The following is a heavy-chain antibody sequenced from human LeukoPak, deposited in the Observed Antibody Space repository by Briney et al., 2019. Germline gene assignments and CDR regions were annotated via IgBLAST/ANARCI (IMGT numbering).Heavy chain of an antibody. J-gene: IGHJ4*02. Sequence: GGSLRLSCAASGFTFSNYAMTWVRQPPGKGLEWVSGLSDSGRTTYYTGSVKGRFTISRDNSNNTLYLQRNSRRAEDTAIYYCAKGGTSGGSCYFDYWGQGTLVTVSS. CDR1: GFTFSNYA. D-gene: IGHD2-15*01. V-gene: IGHV3-23*01. CDR2: LSDSGRTT. CDR3: AKGGTSGGSCYFDY.